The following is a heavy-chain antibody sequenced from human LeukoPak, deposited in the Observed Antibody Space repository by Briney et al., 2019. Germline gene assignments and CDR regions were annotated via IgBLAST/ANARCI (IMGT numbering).Heavy chain of an antibody. J-gene: IGHJ3*02. CDR2: IYPGDSDT. CDR3: ARRGYCSSTACSVAAFDI. CDR1: RYSFTSYW. Sequence: GESLKISCKGSRYSFTSYWIGWVRQMPGKGLEWMGIIYPGDSDTRYSPSFQGQVTISADKSISTAYLQWSSLKASDTAMYYCARRGYCSSTACSVAAFDIWGQGTMVTVSS. V-gene: IGHV5-51*01. D-gene: IGHD2-2*01.